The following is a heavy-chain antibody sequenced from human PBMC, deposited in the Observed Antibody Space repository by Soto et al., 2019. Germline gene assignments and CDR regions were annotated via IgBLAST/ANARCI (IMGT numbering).Heavy chain of an antibody. CDR2: IIPILGTA. J-gene: IGHJ4*02. D-gene: IGHD6-13*01. V-gene: IGHV1-69*01. CDR3: ARGPFIAAAPYYFDY. CDR1: GGTFSSYA. Sequence: QVQLVQSGAEVKKPGSSVKVSCKASGGTFSSYAISWVRQAPGQGLECMGGIIPILGTANYAQKFQGRVTITADESTSTAYMELSSLRSEDTAVYYCARGPFIAAAPYYFDYWGQGTLVTVSS.